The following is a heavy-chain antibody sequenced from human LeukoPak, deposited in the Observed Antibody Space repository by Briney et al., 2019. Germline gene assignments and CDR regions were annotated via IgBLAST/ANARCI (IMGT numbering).Heavy chain of an antibody. CDR1: GATFSSYA. J-gene: IGHJ6*03. V-gene: IGHV1-69*13. CDR2: LIPIFGTT. D-gene: IGHD2-2*02. Sequence: SVKVSCKASGATFSSYAISWMRQPPAQGFEWMGGLIPIFGTTNYAQKFQGRVTITAGESPSTAYIEQSSLRSEDTAVYYCASDMVVVPAAINYYYYCMDVWGKGTTVTVSS. CDR3: ASDMVVVPAAINYYYYCMDV.